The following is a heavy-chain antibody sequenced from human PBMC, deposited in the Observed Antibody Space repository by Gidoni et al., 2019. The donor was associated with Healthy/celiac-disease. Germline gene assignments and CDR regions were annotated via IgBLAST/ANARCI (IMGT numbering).Heavy chain of an antibody. V-gene: IGHV4-39*01. J-gene: IGHJ3*02. D-gene: IGHD3-10*01. Sequence: QLQLQESGPGLVSPSEPLSLTCPVSRVSIRRGSFYWGWRRQPPGKGQEWIGSIYYSGSTYYNPSLKSRVTISVETSKNQFSLKLSSVTAADTAVYYCARQYYYGSGSYAAFDIWGQGTMVTVSS. CDR3: ARQYYYGSGSYAAFDI. CDR1: RVSIRRGSFY. CDR2: IYYSGST.